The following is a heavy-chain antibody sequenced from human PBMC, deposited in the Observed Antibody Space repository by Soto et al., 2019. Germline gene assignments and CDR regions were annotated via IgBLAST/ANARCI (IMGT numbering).Heavy chain of an antibody. J-gene: IGHJ4*02. V-gene: IGHV4-31*02. CDR2: IYYSGST. CDR3: ARADTAMVLGPFDY. D-gene: IGHD5-18*01. Sequence: SETLSLTCTVSGGSISSGGYYWSWIRQHPGKGLEWIGYIYYSGSTYYNPSLKSRVTISVDTSKNQFSLKLSSVTAADTAVYYCARADTAMVLGPFDYWGQGTLVTVSS. CDR1: GGSISSGGYY.